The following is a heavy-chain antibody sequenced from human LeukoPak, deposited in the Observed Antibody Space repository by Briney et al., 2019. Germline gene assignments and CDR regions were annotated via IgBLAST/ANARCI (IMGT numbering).Heavy chain of an antibody. V-gene: IGHV3-23*01. D-gene: IGHD3-3*01. CDR1: GFTFSSYA. CDR2: ISGSGGST. Sequence: GGSLRLSCAASGFTFSSYAMSWVRKAPGKGLEWVSAISGSGGSTYYADSVKGRFTISRDNSKNTLYLQMNSLRAEDTAVYYCAKYYDFWSGYLYYFDYWGQGTLVTVSS. CDR3: AKYYDFWSGYLYYFDY. J-gene: IGHJ4*02.